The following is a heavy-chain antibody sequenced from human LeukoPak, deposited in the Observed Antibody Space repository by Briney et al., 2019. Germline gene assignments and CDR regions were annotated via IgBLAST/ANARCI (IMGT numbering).Heavy chain of an antibody. Sequence: SETLSLTCAVYGGCFSGYYWSWIRQPPGKGLEWIGEINHSGSTNYNPSLKSRVTISVDTSKNQFSLKLSSVTAADTAVYYCARARHSSGWYRSAHFDYWGQGTLVTVSS. D-gene: IGHD6-19*01. CDR2: INHSGST. J-gene: IGHJ4*02. CDR1: GGCFSGYY. V-gene: IGHV4-34*01. CDR3: ARARHSSGWYRSAHFDY.